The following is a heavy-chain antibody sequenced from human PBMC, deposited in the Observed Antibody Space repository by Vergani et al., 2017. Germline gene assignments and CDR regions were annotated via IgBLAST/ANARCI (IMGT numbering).Heavy chain of an antibody. Sequence: EVQLVQSGAEVKKPGESMKISCKGSGYSFTSYWIGWVRQMPGKGLEWMGIIYPGDSDTRYSPSFQGPVTISDDKSISTAYLQGSSLKASDTAMYYCARHRSPRDYYDSSGYDYAFDIWGQGTMVTVSS. CDR2: IYPGDSDT. V-gene: IGHV5-51*01. CDR3: ARHRSPRDYYDSSGYDYAFDI. J-gene: IGHJ3*02. D-gene: IGHD3-22*01. CDR1: GYSFTSYW.